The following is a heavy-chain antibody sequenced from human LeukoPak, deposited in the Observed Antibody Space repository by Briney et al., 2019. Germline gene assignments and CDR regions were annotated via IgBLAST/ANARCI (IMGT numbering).Heavy chain of an antibody. CDR3: ASTSTRYYYYYGMDV. V-gene: IGHV4-34*01. D-gene: IGHD2-2*01. J-gene: IGHJ6*02. Sequence: PSETLSLTCAVYGGSFSGYYWSWIRQPPGKGLEWIGEINHSGSTNYNPSLKSRVTISVDTSKNQFSLKLSSVTAADTAVYYCASTSTRYYYYYGMDVWGQGTTVTVSS. CDR1: GGSFSGYY. CDR2: INHSGST.